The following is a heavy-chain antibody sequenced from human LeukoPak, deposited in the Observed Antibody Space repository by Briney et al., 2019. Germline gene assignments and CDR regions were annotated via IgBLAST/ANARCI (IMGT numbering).Heavy chain of an antibody. D-gene: IGHD3-10*01. Sequence: ASVKVSCKASGYTFTSYDINWVRQATGQGLEWMGWMNPNSGNTGYAQKFQGRVTMTRNTSISTAYMELSSLRSEDTAVYYCASGFGSRVRGLYYYYMDVWGKGTTVTVSS. CDR1: GYTFTSYD. CDR3: ASGFGSRVRGLYYYYMDV. J-gene: IGHJ6*03. V-gene: IGHV1-8*01. CDR2: MNPNSGNT.